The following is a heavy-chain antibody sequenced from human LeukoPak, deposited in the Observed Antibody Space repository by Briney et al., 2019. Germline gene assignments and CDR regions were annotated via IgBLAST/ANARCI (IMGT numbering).Heavy chain of an antibody. D-gene: IGHD2-2*01. CDR1: GFTFSSYA. J-gene: IGHJ6*02. Sequence: PGGSLRLSCAASGFTFSSYAMHWVRQAPGKGLEWVAVIWYDGSNKYYADSVKGRFTISRDNSKNTLYLQMNSLRAEDTAVYYCARDQEVVVVPAAMNYYYYGMDVWGQGTTVTVSS. CDR3: ARDQEVVVVPAAMNYYYYGMDV. CDR2: IWYDGSNK. V-gene: IGHV3-33*08.